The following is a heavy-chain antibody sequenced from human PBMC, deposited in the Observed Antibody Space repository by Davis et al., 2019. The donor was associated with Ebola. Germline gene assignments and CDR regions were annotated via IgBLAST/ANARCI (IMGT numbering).Heavy chain of an antibody. CDR3: ARGVRWLQLGWFDP. Sequence: GESLKISCAASGFTFRSYSMNWVRQAPGKGLEWVSYISSSSSTIYYADSVKGRFTISRDNAKNSLYLQMNSLRDEDTAVYYCARGVRWLQLGWFDPWGQGTLVTVSS. V-gene: IGHV3-48*02. CDR1: GFTFRSYS. J-gene: IGHJ5*02. D-gene: IGHD5-24*01. CDR2: ISSSSSTI.